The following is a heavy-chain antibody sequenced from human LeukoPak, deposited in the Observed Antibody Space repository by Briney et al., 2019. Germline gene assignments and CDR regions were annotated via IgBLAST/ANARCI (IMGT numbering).Heavy chain of an antibody. CDR3: AYLTTDAFDI. Sequence: SETLSLTCAVYGGSFSGYYWSWIRQPPGKGLEWIGEINHSGSTNYNPSLKSRVTISVDTSKNQFSLKLSSVTAADTAVYCCAYLTTDAFDIWGQGTMVTVSS. CDR1: GGSFSGYY. V-gene: IGHV4-34*01. D-gene: IGHD4-17*01. CDR2: INHSGST. J-gene: IGHJ3*02.